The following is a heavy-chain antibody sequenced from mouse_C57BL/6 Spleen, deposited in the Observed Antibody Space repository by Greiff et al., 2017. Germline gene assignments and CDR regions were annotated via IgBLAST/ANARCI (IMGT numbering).Heavy chain of an antibody. CDR2: INPSNGGT. CDR3: ARGGLYYGYDYYAMDY. CDR1: GYTFTSYW. Sequence: QVQLQQPGTELVKPGASVKLSCKASGYTFTSYWMHWVKQRPGQGLEWIGNINPSNGGTNYNEKFKSKATLTVAKSSSTAYMQLSSLTSEDSAVYYCARGGLYYGYDYYAMDYWGQGTSVTVSS. V-gene: IGHV1-53*01. D-gene: IGHD2-2*01. J-gene: IGHJ4*01.